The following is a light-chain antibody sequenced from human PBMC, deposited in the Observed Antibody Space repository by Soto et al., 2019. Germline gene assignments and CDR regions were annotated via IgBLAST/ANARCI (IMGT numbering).Light chain of an antibody. V-gene: IGLV2-8*01. CDR3: SSYAGSNNFEVV. CDR2: KVS. CDR1: SSDVGGYNY. J-gene: IGLJ2*01. Sequence: QSALTQPPSASGSPGQSVTISCTGTSSDVGGYNYVSWYQQHPGKAPKLMIYKVSKRPSGVPDRFSGSKSGNTASLTVSGLQAEDEADYYCSSYAGSNNFEVVFGGGTKVTVL.